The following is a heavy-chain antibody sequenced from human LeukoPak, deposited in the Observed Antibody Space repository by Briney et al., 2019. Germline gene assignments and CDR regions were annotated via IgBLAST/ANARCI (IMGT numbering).Heavy chain of an antibody. Sequence: ASVKVSCKASGYTFTSDYMNWVRQAPGQGLEWMGIVHSSGGVIRYAQQFQDRVTVTRDTSTSTIYMELCSLRSEDTAVYYCAGSSHQRNWFDPWGQGTLVIVSS. CDR2: VHSSGGVI. D-gene: IGHD1-26*01. CDR3: AGSSHQRNWFDP. CDR1: GYTFTSDY. V-gene: IGHV1-46*01. J-gene: IGHJ5*02.